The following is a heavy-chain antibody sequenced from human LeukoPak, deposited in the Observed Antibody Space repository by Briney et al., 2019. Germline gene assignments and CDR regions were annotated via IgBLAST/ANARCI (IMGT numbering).Heavy chain of an antibody. CDR1: GFTYKTYG. Sequence: GGSLRLSCTASGFTYKTYGMHWVRQAPGKGLEWVAVISYDGSTKFYGDSVQGRFTISRDNSKNTLYLQMNSLRPEDTGVYYCARGERLIVPAVVVAVANFDHWGQGTLVTVSS. CDR2: ISYDGSTK. J-gene: IGHJ5*02. CDR3: ARGERLIVPAVVVAVANFDH. V-gene: IGHV3-30-3*01. D-gene: IGHD1-26*01.